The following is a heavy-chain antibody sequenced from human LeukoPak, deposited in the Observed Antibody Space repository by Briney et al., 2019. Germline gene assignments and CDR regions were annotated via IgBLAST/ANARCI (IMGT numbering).Heavy chain of an antibody. D-gene: IGHD3-10*01. CDR2: IRYDGSDK. Sequence: GGSLRLSCAASGFIFSTYGMHWVRQAPGKGLEWVAFIRYDGSDKYYVDSVKGRFTISRDNSKNTLYLQMVSLRPEDTAIYYCAKDPYYYGSGSAFDYWGQGTLVVVSS. CDR3: AKDPYYYGSGSAFDY. CDR1: GFIFSTYG. V-gene: IGHV3-30*02. J-gene: IGHJ4*02.